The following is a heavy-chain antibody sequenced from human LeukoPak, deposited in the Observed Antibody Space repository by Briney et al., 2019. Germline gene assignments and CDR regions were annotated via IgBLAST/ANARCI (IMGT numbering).Heavy chain of an antibody. V-gene: IGHV3-7*01. CDR2: IKQDGSEK. J-gene: IGHJ4*02. D-gene: IGHD6-13*01. CDR3: ERDSAGNDY. Sequence: GGSLRLSCEASGFTFCTYWMSWVRQAPGKGLGWVDNIKQDGSEKYYVDSVKGRLTISRENAKNSLYLQMNSLRAEDTAMYYCERDSAGNDYWGQGTLVTVSS. CDR1: GFTFCTYW.